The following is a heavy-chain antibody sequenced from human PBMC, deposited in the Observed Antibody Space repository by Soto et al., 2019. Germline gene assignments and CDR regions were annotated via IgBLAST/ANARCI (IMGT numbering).Heavy chain of an antibody. Sequence: QVQLQESGPGLVKPSGTLSLTCAVSGGSISSSNWWSWVRQPPGKGLEWIGEIYHSGSTNYNPSLKSRVTIPVDKSKNQFSLKLSSVTAADTAVYYCARLGYCSGGSCYSFWYFDLWGRGTLVTVSS. CDR1: GGSISSSNW. D-gene: IGHD2-15*01. V-gene: IGHV4-4*02. J-gene: IGHJ2*01. CDR3: ARLGYCSGGSCYSFWYFDL. CDR2: IYHSGST.